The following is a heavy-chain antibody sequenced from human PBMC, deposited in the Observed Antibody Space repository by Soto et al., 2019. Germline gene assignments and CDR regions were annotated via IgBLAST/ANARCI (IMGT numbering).Heavy chain of an antibody. V-gene: IGHV3-30-3*01. CDR1: GFTFSSYA. CDR3: ARDYGKQQLGILIFDY. D-gene: IGHD6-13*01. CDR2: ISYDGSNK. Sequence: GGSLRLSCAASGFTFSSYAMHWVRQAPGKGLEWVAVISYDGSNKYYADSVKGRFTISRDNSKNTLYLQMNSLRAEDTAVYYCARDYGKQQLGILIFDYWGQGTLVTVSS. J-gene: IGHJ4*02.